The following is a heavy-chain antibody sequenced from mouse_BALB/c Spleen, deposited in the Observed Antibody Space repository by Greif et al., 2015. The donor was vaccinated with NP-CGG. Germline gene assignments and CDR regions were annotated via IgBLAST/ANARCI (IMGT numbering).Heavy chain of an antibody. CDR3: ARVGNYYFDY. CDR1: GYAFSSYW. J-gene: IGHJ2*01. CDR2: IYPGDGDT. Sequence: VQLQQSGAELVRPGSSVKISCKASGYAFSSYWMNWVKQRPGQGLEWIGQIYPGDGDTNYNGKFKGKATLTADKSSSTAYMQLNSLTSEDSAVYFCARVGNYYFDYWGQGTTLTVSS. D-gene: IGHD2-1*01. V-gene: IGHV1-80*01.